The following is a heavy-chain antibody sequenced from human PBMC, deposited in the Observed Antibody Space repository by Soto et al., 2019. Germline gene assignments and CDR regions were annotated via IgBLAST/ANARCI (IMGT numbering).Heavy chain of an antibody. J-gene: IGHJ3*02. D-gene: IGHD4-17*01. Sequence: EVQLLESGGGLVQPGGSLRLSCAASGFTFSSYAMSWVRQAPGKGLEWVSAISGSGGGTYYAASVKGRFTISRDNSKSSLYLQLHSLRAEDTAVYYCAKCLTTVTTFPFDIWGQGTTVTVSS. CDR3: AKCLTTVTTFPFDI. CDR1: GFTFSSYA. CDR2: ISGSGGGT. V-gene: IGHV3-23*01.